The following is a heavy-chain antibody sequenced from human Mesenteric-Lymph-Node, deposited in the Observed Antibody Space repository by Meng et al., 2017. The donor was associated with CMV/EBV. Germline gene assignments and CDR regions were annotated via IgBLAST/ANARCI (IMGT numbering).Heavy chain of an antibody. V-gene: IGHV1-18*01. Sequence: SSYGITGVRRDPGQSLQWMGWINTYNGHTTYAQQFQGRVTMTTDTSTSTAYMELRSLRSDDTAVYYCARGPETYKYGSGSLRSPFDYWGQGTLVTVSS. CDR3: ARGPETYKYGSGSLRSPFDY. D-gene: IGHD3-10*01. CDR2: INTYNGHT. J-gene: IGHJ4*02. CDR1: SSYG.